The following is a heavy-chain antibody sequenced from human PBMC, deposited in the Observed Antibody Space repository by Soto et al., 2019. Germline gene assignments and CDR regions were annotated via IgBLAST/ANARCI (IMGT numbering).Heavy chain of an antibody. CDR2: IWYDGSNK. CDR3: ARDMTSGCSSTSCYMGGMDV. CDR1: GFTFSSYG. D-gene: IGHD2-2*02. V-gene: IGHV3-33*01. J-gene: IGHJ6*02. Sequence: GGSLRLSCAASGFTFSSYGMHWVRQAPGKGLEWVAVIWYDGSNKYYADSVKGRFTISRDNSKNTLYLQMNSLRAEDTAVYYCARDMTSGCSSTSCYMGGMDVWGQGTTVTVSS.